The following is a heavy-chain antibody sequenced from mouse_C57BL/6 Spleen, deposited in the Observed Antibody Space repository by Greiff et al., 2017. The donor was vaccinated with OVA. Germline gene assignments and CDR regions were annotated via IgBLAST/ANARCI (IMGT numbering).Heavy chain of an antibody. CDR2: INPSTGGT. CDR3: ARGVYGSGYDQGYFDY. CDR1: GYSFTGYY. V-gene: IGHV1-42*01. J-gene: IGHJ2*01. D-gene: IGHD1-1*01. Sequence: ESGPELVKPGASVKISCKASGYSFTGYYMNWVKQSPEKSLEWIGEINPSTGGTTYNQKSKAKATLTVDKSSSTAYMQLKSLTSEDSAVYYCARGVYGSGYDQGYFDYWGQGTTLTVSS.